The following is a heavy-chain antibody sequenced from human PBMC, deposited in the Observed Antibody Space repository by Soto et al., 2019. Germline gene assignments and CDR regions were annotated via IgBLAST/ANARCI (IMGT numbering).Heavy chain of an antibody. D-gene: IGHD6-19*01. CDR2: IYYSGST. CDR1: GGSISSSY. J-gene: IGHJ5*02. V-gene: IGHV4-59*12. Sequence: QVQLQESGPGLVKPSETLSLTCTVSGGSISSSYWSWIRQPPGKGLEWIGYIYYSGSTNYNPSLRSRVTISVDTSKNQFSLKLSSVTAADTAVYYCARDRYSSGRYGADNWFDPWGQGTLVTVSS. CDR3: ARDRYSSGRYGADNWFDP.